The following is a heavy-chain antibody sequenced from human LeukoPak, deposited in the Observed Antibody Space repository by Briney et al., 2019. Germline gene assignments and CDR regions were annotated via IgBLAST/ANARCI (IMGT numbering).Heavy chain of an antibody. Sequence: GRSLRLSCAASGFTFSSYGMHWVRRAPGKGLEWVAVISYDGTKKYDADSVKGRFTISRDNSKNTLYLQMNSLRAEDTAVYYCAKRSGYSSSWYGMDVWGQGTTVTVSS. V-gene: IGHV3-30*18. CDR1: GFTFSSYG. CDR3: AKRSGYSSSWYGMDV. CDR2: ISYDGTKK. D-gene: IGHD6-13*01. J-gene: IGHJ6*02.